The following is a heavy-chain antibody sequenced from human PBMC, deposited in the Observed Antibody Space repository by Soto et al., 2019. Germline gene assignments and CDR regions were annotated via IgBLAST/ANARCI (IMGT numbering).Heavy chain of an antibody. CDR3: AKDHVDTAMAPYYYYGMDV. V-gene: IGHV3-7*01. J-gene: IGHJ6*02. D-gene: IGHD5-18*01. Sequence: TGGSLRLSCAASGFIFGDYWMSWIRQAPGKGLEWVANIRQDGGKKNFVDSVKGRFIISRDNAKNTLYLQMNSLRAEDTAVYYCAKDHVDTAMAPYYYYGMDVWGQGTTVTVSS. CDR1: GFIFGDYW. CDR2: IRQDGGKK.